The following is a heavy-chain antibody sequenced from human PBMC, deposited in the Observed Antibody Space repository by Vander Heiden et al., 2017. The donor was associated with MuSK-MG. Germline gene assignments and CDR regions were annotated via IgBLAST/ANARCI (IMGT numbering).Heavy chain of an antibody. J-gene: IGHJ6*02. Sequence: QVQRVESGGGVVQPGRTLRRSCAASGFTFSSYGMHWVRQALGKGLAWVAVRWYDGSYKYYADSVEGRFTISRDNSKNTLYLQMNSLRAEDTAVYYCARGPMASNYYYYGMDVWGQGTTVTVSS. V-gene: IGHV3-33*01. D-gene: IGHD2-2*01. CDR3: ARGPMASNYYYYGMDV. CDR1: GFTFSSYG. CDR2: RWYDGSYK.